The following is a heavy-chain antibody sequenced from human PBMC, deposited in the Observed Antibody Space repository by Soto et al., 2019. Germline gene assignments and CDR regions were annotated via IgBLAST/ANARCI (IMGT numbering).Heavy chain of an antibody. V-gene: IGHV3-7*04. Sequence: EVQLVASGGGLVQPGGSLRLSCAASGFTFSTYWMGWVRQAPGKGLEWVANISPDGSVTYYVDSMKGRFIISRDNANNSQYLQVNSLRAEDTAVYYCARWIRGTPDSWGQGTLVTVCS. CDR2: ISPDGSVT. D-gene: IGHD3-10*01. CDR1: GFTFSTYW. J-gene: IGHJ5*01. CDR3: ARWIRGTPDS.